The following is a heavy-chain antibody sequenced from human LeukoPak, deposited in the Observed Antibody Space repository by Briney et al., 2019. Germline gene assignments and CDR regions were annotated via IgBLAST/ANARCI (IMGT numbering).Heavy chain of an antibody. CDR3: ARESPPDIVVVPAAMATDY. J-gene: IGHJ4*02. CDR1: GGSISSSSYY. V-gene: IGHV4-39*02. Sequence: KASETLSLTCTVSGGSISSSSYYWGWLRQPPGKGLEWTGSIYYSGSTYYNPSLKSRVTISVDTSKNQFSLKLSSVTAADTAVYYCARESPPDIVVVPAAMATDYWGQGTLVTVSS. D-gene: IGHD2-2*01. CDR2: IYYSGST.